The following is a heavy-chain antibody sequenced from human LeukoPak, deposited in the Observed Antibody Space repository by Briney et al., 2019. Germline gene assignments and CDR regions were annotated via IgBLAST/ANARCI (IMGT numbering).Heavy chain of an antibody. Sequence: GGSLRLSCAASGFTVSSNYMSWVRQAPGKGLEWVSVIYSGGSTYYADSVKGRFTISRRNSENTLYLQMNSLRAEDTAVYYCAREDGTSYYGYVAYWGQGTLVTVSS. CDR3: AREDGTSYYGYVAY. CDR2: IYSGGST. D-gene: IGHD3-10*01. CDR1: GFTVSSNY. J-gene: IGHJ4*02. V-gene: IGHV3-53*04.